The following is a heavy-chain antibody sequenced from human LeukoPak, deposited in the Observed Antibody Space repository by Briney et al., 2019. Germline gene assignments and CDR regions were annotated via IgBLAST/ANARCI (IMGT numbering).Heavy chain of an antibody. Sequence: GGSLRLSCAASGFTVSSNYMSWVRQAPGKGLEWVSVIYSGGSTYYADSVKGRFTISRDNSKNTLYLQMNSLRAEDTAVYYCARDMGQGSGSYGFDYWGQGTLVTVSS. D-gene: IGHD3-10*01. J-gene: IGHJ4*02. V-gene: IGHV3-66*01. CDR3: ARDMGQGSGSYGFDY. CDR2: IYSGGST. CDR1: GFTVSSNY.